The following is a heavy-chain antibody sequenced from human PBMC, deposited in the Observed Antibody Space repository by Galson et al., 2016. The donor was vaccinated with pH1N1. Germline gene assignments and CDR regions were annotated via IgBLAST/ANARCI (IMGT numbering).Heavy chain of an antibody. J-gene: IGHJ4*02. D-gene: IGHD6-25*01. V-gene: IGHV3-7*01. CDR2: INQDGSVK. CDR1: GFTFSTYW. CDR3: ARAVAAADSY. Sequence: SLRLSCAASGFTFSTYWMTWVRQAPGKGLEWVANINQDGSVKYYVDSVKGRFTISRDNAKNPVSLQMNSLRAEDTAVYYCARAVAAADSYWGKGTRVTVSS.